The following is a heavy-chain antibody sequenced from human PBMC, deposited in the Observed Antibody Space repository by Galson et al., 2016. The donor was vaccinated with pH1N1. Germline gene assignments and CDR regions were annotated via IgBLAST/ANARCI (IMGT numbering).Heavy chain of an antibody. V-gene: IGHV4-38-2*01. CDR3: ASYRDGYNSPFDY. Sequence: ETLSLTCAVSDYSISSYYFWGWIRQPPGKGLEWIGSIYHGGSTYYNPSLKSRVIISVDTSKSQVSLNLSSVTAADTAVYYCASYRDGYNSPFDYWGQGTLVTVSS. J-gene: IGHJ4*02. CDR1: DYSISSYYF. CDR2: IYHGGST. D-gene: IGHD5-24*01.